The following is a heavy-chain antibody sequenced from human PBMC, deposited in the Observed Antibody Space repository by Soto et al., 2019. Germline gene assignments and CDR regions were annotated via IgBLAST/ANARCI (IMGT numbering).Heavy chain of an antibody. Sequence: GGSLRLSCAASGFTFSSYGMHWVRQAPGKGLEWVAVISYDERKKDYADSVKGRFTISRDISKNTLYLQMNSLRTEDTAVYYCARDAQVYLYDYWGQGTLVTVSS. D-gene: IGHD3-16*01. J-gene: IGHJ4*02. CDR2: ISYDERKK. CDR1: GFTFSSYG. CDR3: ARDAQVYLYDY. V-gene: IGHV3-33*01.